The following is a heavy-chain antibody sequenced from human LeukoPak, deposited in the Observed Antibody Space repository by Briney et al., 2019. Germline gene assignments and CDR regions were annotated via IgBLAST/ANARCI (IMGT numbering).Heavy chain of an antibody. CDR2: INHSGST. CDR3: ARVNRYGDYVFHYYGMDV. CDR1: GGSFSGYY. V-gene: IGHV4-34*01. J-gene: IGHJ6*02. D-gene: IGHD4-17*01. Sequence: ASETLSLTCAVYGGSFSGYYWSWIRQPPGKGLEWIGEINHSGSTNYNPSLKSRVTMSVDTSKNQFSLKLSSVTAADTAVYYCARVNRYGDYVFHYYGMDVWGQGTTVTVSS.